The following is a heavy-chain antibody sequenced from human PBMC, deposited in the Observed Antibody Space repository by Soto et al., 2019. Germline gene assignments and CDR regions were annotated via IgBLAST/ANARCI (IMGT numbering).Heavy chain of an antibody. CDR2: ISGSGGST. J-gene: IGHJ6*02. CDR3: ALLNDDILTGSYYYYGMDV. Sequence: GGSLRLSCAASGFTFSSYAMSWVRQAPGKGLEWVSAISGSGGSTYYADSVKGRFTISRDNSKNTLYLQMNSLRAEDTAVYYCALLNDDILTGSYYYYGMDVWGQGTTVTVSS. V-gene: IGHV3-23*01. CDR1: GFTFSSYA. D-gene: IGHD3-9*01.